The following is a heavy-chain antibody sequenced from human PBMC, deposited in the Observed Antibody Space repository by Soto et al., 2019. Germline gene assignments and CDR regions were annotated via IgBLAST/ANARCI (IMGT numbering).Heavy chain of an antibody. CDR3: AAGGPHIVVVTATNYYYYGMDV. J-gene: IGHJ6*02. CDR1: GGSFSGYY. CDR2: INHSGST. D-gene: IGHD2-21*02. Sequence: QVQLQQWGAGLLKPSETLSLTCAVYGGSFSGYYWSWIRQPPGKGLEWIGEINHSGSTNYNPSLKSRVTISVDTSKNQFSLKLSSVTAADTAVYYCAAGGPHIVVVTATNYYYYGMDVWGQGTTVTVSS. V-gene: IGHV4-34*01.